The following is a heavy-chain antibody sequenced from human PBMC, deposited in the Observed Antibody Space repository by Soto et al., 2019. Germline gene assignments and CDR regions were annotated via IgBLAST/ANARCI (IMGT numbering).Heavy chain of an antibody. J-gene: IGHJ6*02. Sequence: GGSLRLSCAASGFTFSGSAMHWVRQASGKGLEWVGRIRSKANSYATAYAASVKGRFTISRDDSKNTAYLQMNSLKTEDTAVYYCTSHPGGLRGYYYYGMDVWGQGTTVTVSS. V-gene: IGHV3-73*01. CDR3: TSHPGGLRGYYYYGMDV. D-gene: IGHD5-12*01. CDR1: GFTFSGSA. CDR2: IRSKANSYAT.